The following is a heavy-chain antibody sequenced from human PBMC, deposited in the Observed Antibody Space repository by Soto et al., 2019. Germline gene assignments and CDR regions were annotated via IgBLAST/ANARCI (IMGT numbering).Heavy chain of an antibody. D-gene: IGHD5-18*01. CDR2: ISGSGGST. CDR1: GFTFSSYA. CDR3: AHSYGYCFRYYYYGMDV. Sequence: EVQLLESGGGLVQPGGSLRLSCAASGFTFSSYAMSWVRQAPGKGLEWVSAISGSGGSTYYADSVKGRFTISRDNSKNTLYLQMNSLRAEDTAVYYCAHSYGYCFRYYYYGMDVWGQGTTVTVSS. J-gene: IGHJ6*02. V-gene: IGHV3-23*01.